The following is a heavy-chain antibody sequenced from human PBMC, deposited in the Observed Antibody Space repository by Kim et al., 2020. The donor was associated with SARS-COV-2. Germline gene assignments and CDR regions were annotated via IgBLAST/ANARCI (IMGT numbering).Heavy chain of an antibody. D-gene: IGHD2-15*01. CDR2: IRSKANSYAT. J-gene: IGHJ6*02. CDR3: TRQPSHCSGGSCYDFYYYYGMDV. V-gene: IGHV3-73*01. CDR1: GFTFSGSA. Sequence: GGSLRLSCAASGFTFSGSAMHWVRQASGKGLEWVGRIRSKANSYATAYAASVKGRFTISRDDSKNTAYLQMNSLKTEDTAVYYCTRQPSHCSGGSCYDFYYYYGMDVWGQGTTVTVSS.